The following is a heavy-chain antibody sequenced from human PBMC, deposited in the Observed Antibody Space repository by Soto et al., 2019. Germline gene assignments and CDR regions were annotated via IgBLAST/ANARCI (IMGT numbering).Heavy chain of an antibody. V-gene: IGHV3-48*02. CDR1: GFRFSIYS. CDR3: ARSVEGHFDY. CDR2: ITSDTNTI. Sequence: EVQLVESGGGLVQPGGSLRLSCGASGFRFSIYSMNWVRQAPGKGLEWSAYITSDTNTIKYADSVKGRFTISRDNDKNVADLQMNSLRDEDTAVYYCARSVEGHFDYGGQGTVVTVSA. J-gene: IGHJ4*02. D-gene: IGHD6-19*01.